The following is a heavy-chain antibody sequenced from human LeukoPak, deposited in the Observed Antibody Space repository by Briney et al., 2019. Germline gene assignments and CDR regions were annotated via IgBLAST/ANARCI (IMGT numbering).Heavy chain of an antibody. CDR3: AKDTAPRIAAALDY. CDR1: GFTFSSSA. V-gene: IGHV3-30-3*01. D-gene: IGHD6-13*01. J-gene: IGHJ4*02. CDR2: ISYDGSDK. Sequence: GRSLRLSCAASGFTFSSSAMHWVRQAPGKGLEWVAVISYDGSDKYYADSVKGRFTISRDNSKNTLYLQMNSLRAEDTAVYYCAKDTAPRIAAALDYWGQGTLVTVSS.